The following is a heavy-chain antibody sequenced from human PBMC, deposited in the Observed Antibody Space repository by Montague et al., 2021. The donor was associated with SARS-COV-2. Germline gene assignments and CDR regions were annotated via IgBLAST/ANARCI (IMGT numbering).Heavy chain of an antibody. D-gene: IGHD3-3*01. CDR2: ITSGSTYI. Sequence: SLRLSCAASGFTFSFYSMNWVRQAPGKGLEWVSSITSGSTYIYYADSVRGRFTISRDNAKNSLYLQMNSLRAEDTAVYYCAREKRRITIFGVVIIEYFDLWGRGTLVTVSP. CDR1: GFTFSFYS. V-gene: IGHV3-21*01. J-gene: IGHJ2*01. CDR3: AREKRRITIFGVVIIEYFDL.